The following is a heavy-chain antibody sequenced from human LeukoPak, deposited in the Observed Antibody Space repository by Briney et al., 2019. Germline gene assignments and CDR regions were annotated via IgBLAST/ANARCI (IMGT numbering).Heavy chain of an antibody. CDR3: ARDSAGNDY. CDR2: IKQDGSEK. D-gene: IGHD6-13*01. Sequence: GGSLRLSCAASGFTFSTYWMSWVRQAPGKGLEWVANIKQDGSEKYYVDSVKGRFTISRDSAKISLYLQMNSLRAEDTAMYYCARDSAGNDYWGQGTLVTVSS. CDR1: GFTFSTYW. V-gene: IGHV3-7*01. J-gene: IGHJ4*02.